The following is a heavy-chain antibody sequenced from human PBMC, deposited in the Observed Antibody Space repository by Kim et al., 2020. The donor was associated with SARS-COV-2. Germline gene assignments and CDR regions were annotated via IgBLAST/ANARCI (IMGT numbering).Heavy chain of an antibody. V-gene: IGHV4-4*02. CDR3: AREGRYYYDSSGGGAFDI. J-gene: IGHJ3*02. CDR2: IYHSGST. CDR1: GGSISSSNW. D-gene: IGHD3-22*01. Sequence: SETLSLTCAVSGGSISSSNWWSWVRQPPGKGLEWIGEIYHSGSTNYNPSLKSRVTISVDKSKNQFSLKLSSVTAADTAVYYCAREGRYYYDSSGGGAFDIWGQGTMVTVSS.